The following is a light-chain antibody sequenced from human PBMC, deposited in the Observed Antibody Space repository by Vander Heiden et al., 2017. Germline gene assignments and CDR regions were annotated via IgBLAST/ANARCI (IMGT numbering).Light chain of an antibody. V-gene: IGKV1-27*01. J-gene: IGKJ3*01. CDR3: QKDKSGGGFT. Sequence: DIQMTQSPSSLSASVGDRVTITCRASQGISNYLAWYQQKPGKVPKLLIYAASTLQSGVPFRVSCSGSGKDFTLTISSLEPEDCATYFRQKDKSGGGFTFGPGTKGDIK. CDR2: AAS. CDR1: QGISNY.